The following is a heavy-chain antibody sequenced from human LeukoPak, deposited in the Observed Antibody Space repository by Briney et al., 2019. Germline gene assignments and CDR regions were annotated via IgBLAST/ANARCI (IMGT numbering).Heavy chain of an antibody. J-gene: IGHJ4*02. CDR1: GFTFSSYW. V-gene: IGHV3-74*01. D-gene: IGHD1-26*01. CDR2: INTDGSST. Sequence: GGSLRLSCAASGFTFSSYWMHWVRQAPGEGLVWVPRINTDGSSTNYADSVKGRFTISRDNAKNTLYLQMNSLRAEDTAVYYCARDLMGAPGYWGQGTLVTVSS. CDR3: ARDLMGAPGY.